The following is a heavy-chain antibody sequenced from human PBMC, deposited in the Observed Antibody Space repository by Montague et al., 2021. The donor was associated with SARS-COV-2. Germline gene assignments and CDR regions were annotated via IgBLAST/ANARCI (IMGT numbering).Heavy chain of an antibody. Sequence: SETRSLTCVVSGDSISTDNWWTWVRLPPGKGLRWVGEIYHTGSTKYNPSLKSRVTISVDTSKNQFSLKLSSVTAADTAVYYCARIWYSSGYQGIYYFDYWGQGTLVTVSS. CDR3: ARIWYSSGYQGIYYFDY. CDR2: IYHTGST. CDR1: GDSISTDNW. V-gene: IGHV4-4*02. D-gene: IGHD3-22*01. J-gene: IGHJ4*02.